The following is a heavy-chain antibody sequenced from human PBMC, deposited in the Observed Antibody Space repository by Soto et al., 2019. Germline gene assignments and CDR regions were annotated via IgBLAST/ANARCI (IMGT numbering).Heavy chain of an antibody. CDR2: IGSRGST. CDR1: GFTLGSYA. D-gene: IGHD6-13*01. J-gene: IGHJ3*02. CDR3: AKDLWQQLSYYDAFDI. Sequence: GGSLRLSCAASGFTLGSYAMGWVRQAPGKGLEWVSAIGSRGSTFYADSVKGRFTISRDNSKNTLYLQMNSLRAEDTALYYCAKDLWQQLSYYDAFDIWGQGTMVTVSS. V-gene: IGHV3-23*01.